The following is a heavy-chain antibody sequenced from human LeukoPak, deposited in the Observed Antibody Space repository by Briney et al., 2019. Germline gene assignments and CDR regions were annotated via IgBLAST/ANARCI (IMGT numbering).Heavy chain of an antibody. V-gene: IGHV4-4*07. D-gene: IGHD5-18*01. CDR1: GGSMSSYY. Sequence: PSETLSLTCTVSGGSMSSYYWSWIRRPAGKGLEWIGRTYTSGSTNYNPSLKSRVTMSVDTSKNQFSLKLSSVTAADTAIYYCAKERYSYGYNYYYYGIDVWGQGTTVTVSS. J-gene: IGHJ6*02. CDR3: AKERYSYGYNYYYYGIDV. CDR2: TYTSGST.